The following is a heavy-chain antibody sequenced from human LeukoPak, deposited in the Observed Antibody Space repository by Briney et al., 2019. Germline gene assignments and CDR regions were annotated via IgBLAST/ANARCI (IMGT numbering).Heavy chain of an antibody. V-gene: IGHV3-7*01. J-gene: IGHJ4*02. Sequence: GGSLRLSCAASGFTFSSYWMSWVRQAPGKGLEWVANIKQDGSEKYYVDSVKGRFTISRDNAKNSLYLQMNSLRAEDTAVYYCARGAVWGSSFFFDYWGRGTLVTVSS. CDR2: IKQDGSEK. CDR1: GFTFSSYW. CDR3: ARGAVWGSSFFFDY. D-gene: IGHD3-16*01.